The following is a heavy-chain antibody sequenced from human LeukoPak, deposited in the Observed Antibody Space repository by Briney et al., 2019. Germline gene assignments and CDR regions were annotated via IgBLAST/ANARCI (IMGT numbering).Heavy chain of an antibody. V-gene: IGHV3-30*18. J-gene: IGHJ3*02. CDR1: GFTFSSYG. CDR2: ISYDGSNK. D-gene: IGHD4-17*01. Sequence: QAGGSLRLSCAASGFTFSSYGMHWVRQAPGKGLEWVAVISYDGSNKYYADSVKGRFTISRDNSKNTLYLQMNSLRAEDTAVYYCAKGDYAFDIWGQGTMVTVSS. CDR3: AKGDYAFDI.